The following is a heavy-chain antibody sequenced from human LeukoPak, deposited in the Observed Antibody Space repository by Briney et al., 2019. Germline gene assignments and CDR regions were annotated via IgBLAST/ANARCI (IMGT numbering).Heavy chain of an antibody. J-gene: IGHJ4*02. CDR1: GVTFSSYG. CDR2: ISYVGSNK. CDR3: AKDSRYSGGDCSDSYFNY. Sequence: GGSLRLSCAASGVTFSSYGMHWVRQAPGKGLEWVAVISYVGSNKYYADSVKGRFTISRDNSKNTLYLQMNSLRAEDTAVYYCAKDSRYSGGDCSDSYFNYWGQGTLVTVSS. V-gene: IGHV3-30*18. D-gene: IGHD2-21*02.